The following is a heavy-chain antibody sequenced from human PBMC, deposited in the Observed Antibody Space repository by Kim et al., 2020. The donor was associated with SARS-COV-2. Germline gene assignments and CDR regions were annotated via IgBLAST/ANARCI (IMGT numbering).Heavy chain of an antibody. Sequence: PPRKSRVTISVDTSKNQFSLKLSSVTAADTAVYYCARLGIAVAGQTYDYWGQGTLVTVSS. CDR3: ARLGIAVAGQTYDY. D-gene: IGHD6-19*01. V-gene: IGHV4-59*08. J-gene: IGHJ4*02.